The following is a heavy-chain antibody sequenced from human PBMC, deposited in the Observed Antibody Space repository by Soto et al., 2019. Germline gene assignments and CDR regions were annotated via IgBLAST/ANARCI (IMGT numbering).Heavy chain of an antibody. CDR1: GFTFSNFA. V-gene: IGHV3-23*01. Sequence: GGSLRLSCAASGFTFSNFAMSWVRQAPGKGLEWVSSVTASGDSTYYADPVRGRFTVSRDNSKNSLYGHMNTLRPEDTAIYYRATLKAGYCSGGSCDPEYYGMDIWGQGTTVTVSS. D-gene: IGHD2-15*01. J-gene: IGHJ6*02. CDR2: VTASGDST. CDR3: ATLKAGYCSGGSCDPEYYGMDI.